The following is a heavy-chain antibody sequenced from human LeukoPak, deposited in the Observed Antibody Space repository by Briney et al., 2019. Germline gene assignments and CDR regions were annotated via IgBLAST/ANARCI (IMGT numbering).Heavy chain of an antibody. CDR3: ARGPSGSYIDAFDI. Sequence: GGSLRPSCAASRFTFSSYSMNWVRQAPGKRLEWVSYISSSGNAIYYADSVKGRFTISRDNAKNSLYLQMNSLRDEDTAVYYCARGPSGSYIDAFDIWGQGTLVTVSS. CDR2: ISSSGNAI. D-gene: IGHD1-26*01. J-gene: IGHJ3*02. CDR1: RFTFSSYS. V-gene: IGHV3-48*02.